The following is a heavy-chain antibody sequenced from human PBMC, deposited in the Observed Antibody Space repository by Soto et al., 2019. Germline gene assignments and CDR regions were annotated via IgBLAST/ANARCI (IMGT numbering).Heavy chain of an antibody. Sequence: SETLSLTCTVSGGSISSGDYYWSWIRQPPGKGLEWIGYIYYSGSTYYNPSLKSRVTISVDTSKNQFSLKLSSVTAADTAVYYCARALYRSYYYGMDVWGQGTTVTVSS. CDR3: ARALYRSYYYGMDV. D-gene: IGHD4-4*01. CDR2: IYYSGST. V-gene: IGHV4-30-4*01. CDR1: GGSISSGDYY. J-gene: IGHJ6*02.